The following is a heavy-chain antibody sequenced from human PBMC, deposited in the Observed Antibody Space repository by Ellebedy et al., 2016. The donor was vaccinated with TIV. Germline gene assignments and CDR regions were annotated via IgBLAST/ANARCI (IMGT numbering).Heavy chain of an antibody. Sequence: PGGSLRLSCAASGFTFDDYAMHRVRQAPGKGLEWVSSISWNSGAIGYADSVKGRFTTSRANAKNSLYLQMNSLRLEDTALYYCAQWPIRGGTSYFSYFDSWGLGTLVTVSS. CDR1: GFTFDDYA. V-gene: IGHV3-9*01. D-gene: IGHD1-26*01. J-gene: IGHJ4*03. CDR3: AQWPIRGGTSYFSYFDS. CDR2: ISWNSGAI.